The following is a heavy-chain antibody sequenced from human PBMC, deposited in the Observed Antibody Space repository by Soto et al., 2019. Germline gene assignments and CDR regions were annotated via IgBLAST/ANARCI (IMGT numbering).Heavy chain of an antibody. CDR3: GKDTLDCSGGDCPLYYYYGMDV. V-gene: IGHV3-30*18. J-gene: IGHJ6*02. Sequence: QVQLVESGGGVVQPGRSLTLSCATSGFAFRSYGMHWVRQAPGKGLEWLAVISNDGNKKFFADSMKGRLTLSRDNARNTVYLHINNLRAADTAVYFCGKDTLDCSGGDCPLYYYYGMDVWGQGTTVAVSS. D-gene: IGHD2-21*02. CDR2: ISNDGNKK. CDR1: GFAFRSYG.